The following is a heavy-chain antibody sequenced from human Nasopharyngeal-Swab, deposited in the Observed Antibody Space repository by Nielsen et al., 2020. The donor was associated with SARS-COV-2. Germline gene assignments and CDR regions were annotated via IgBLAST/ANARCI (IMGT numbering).Heavy chain of an antibody. Sequence: SETLSITCTVSGGSISNYYWSWIRQPPGKRLEWIGYIYNSGRTTDYNPSLKSRVTISLDTSKNQFSLKLSSVTAADTAVYYCARGGDGGLAHFDYWGQGNLVTVSS. D-gene: IGHD2-21*01. V-gene: IGHV4-59*01. CDR3: ARGGDGGLAHFDY. CDR2: IYNSGRTT. J-gene: IGHJ4*02. CDR1: GGSISNYY.